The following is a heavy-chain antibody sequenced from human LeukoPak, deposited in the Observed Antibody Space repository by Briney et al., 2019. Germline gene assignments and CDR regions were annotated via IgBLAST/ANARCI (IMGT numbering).Heavy chain of an antibody. D-gene: IGHD3-10*01. V-gene: IGHV4-39*07. CDR3: ARDFSQRITMVRGVMPA. CDR2: IYYSGST. Sequence: SETLSLTCTVSGGSISSSSYYWGWIRQPPGKGLEWIGSIYYSGSTYYNPSLKSRVTISVDTSKNQFSLKLSSVTAADTAVYYCARDFSQRITMVRGVMPAWGQGTLVTVST. J-gene: IGHJ5*02. CDR1: GGSISSSSYY.